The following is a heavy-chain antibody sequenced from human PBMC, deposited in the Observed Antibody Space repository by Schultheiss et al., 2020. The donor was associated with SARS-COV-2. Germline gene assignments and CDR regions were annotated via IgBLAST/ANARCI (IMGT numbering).Heavy chain of an antibody. J-gene: IGHJ5*02. V-gene: IGHV3-21*05. D-gene: IGHD6-6*01. CDR2: ISSSSSYI. CDR3: AREDRAARLVYP. Sequence: GGSLRLSCAASGFTFSSYSMNWVRQAPGKGLEWVSYISSSSSYIYYADSVKGRFTISRDNSKNTLYLQMNSLRAEDTAVYYCAREDRAARLVYPWGQGTLVTVSS. CDR1: GFTFSSYS.